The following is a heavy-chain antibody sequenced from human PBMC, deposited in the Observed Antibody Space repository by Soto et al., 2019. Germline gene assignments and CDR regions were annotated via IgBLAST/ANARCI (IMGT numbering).Heavy chain of an antibody. CDR3: GYDFWSGYYSVGQTSGMDV. CDR1: GFTFSGSA. D-gene: IGHD3-3*01. V-gene: IGHV3-73*02. Sequence: EVQLVESGGGLVQPGGSLKLSCATSGFTFSGSAIHWVRQASGKGLEWVGRIRDKVNKYATAYAASVTGRFTISRDDSKNMAYQQMNSLKTDDTAVYYCGYDFWSGYYSVGQTSGMDVWGQGTTVTVSS. J-gene: IGHJ6*02. CDR2: IRDKVNKYAT.